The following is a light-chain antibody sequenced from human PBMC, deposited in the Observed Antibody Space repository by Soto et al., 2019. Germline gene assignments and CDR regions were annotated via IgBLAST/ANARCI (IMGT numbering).Light chain of an antibody. V-gene: IGKV1-39*01. CDR2: ATS. J-gene: IGKJ4*02. CDR3: QQTYNTPLT. CDR1: QNVASY. Sequence: DIQMTQSPSSLYASVGDKVTITCRASQNVASYLNWYQQKLGTAPKVLIYATSTLKTGVPSRFSGSGSGTEFILTITSLQPEDFATYYCQQTYNTPLTFGGGTKVESK.